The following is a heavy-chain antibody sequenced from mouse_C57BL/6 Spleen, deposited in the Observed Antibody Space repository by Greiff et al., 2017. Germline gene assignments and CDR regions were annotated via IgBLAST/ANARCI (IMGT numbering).Heavy chain of an antibody. J-gene: IGHJ2*01. CDR1: GYTFTSYW. Sequence: VQLQQPGAELVMPGASVKLSCKASGYTFTSYWMHWVKQRPGQGLEWIGEIDPSDSYTNYNQKFKGKSTLTVDKSSSTAYMQLSSLTSEDSAVXYCAKGPGGYFDYWGQGTTLTVSS. CDR3: AKGPGGYFDY. V-gene: IGHV1-69*01. CDR2: IDPSDSYT.